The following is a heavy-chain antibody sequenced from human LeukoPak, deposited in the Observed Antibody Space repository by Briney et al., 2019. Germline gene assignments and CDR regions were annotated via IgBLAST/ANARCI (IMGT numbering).Heavy chain of an antibody. CDR1: GFTFSSYG. V-gene: IGHV3-23*01. Sequence: PGGSLRLSCAASGFTFSSYGMSWVRQAPGKGLEWVSAISGSGGSTYYVDSVKGRFTVSRDNSKNTVHLQINSLRDEDTAVYYCAKDDAWLQFNDWGQGTLVTVSS. D-gene: IGHD5-24*01. J-gene: IGHJ4*02. CDR3: AKDDAWLQFND. CDR2: ISGSGGST.